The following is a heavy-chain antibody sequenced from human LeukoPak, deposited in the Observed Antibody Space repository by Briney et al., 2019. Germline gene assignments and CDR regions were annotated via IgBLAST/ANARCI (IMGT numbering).Heavy chain of an antibody. J-gene: IGHJ5*02. Sequence: PSETLSLTCTVSGGSISSYYWSWIRQPPGKGGELIVYIYYSGSTNYNPSLKSRVTMSVDTSKNQFSLRLSSVTAADTAVYYCASQYGSGLYWFDHWGQGTLVTVSS. CDR1: GGSISSYY. CDR2: IYYSGST. V-gene: IGHV4-59*01. CDR3: ASQYGSGLYWFDH. D-gene: IGHD6-19*01.